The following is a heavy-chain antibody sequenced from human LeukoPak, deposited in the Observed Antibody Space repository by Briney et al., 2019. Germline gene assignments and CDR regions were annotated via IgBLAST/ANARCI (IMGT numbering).Heavy chain of an antibody. V-gene: IGHV3-30*05. J-gene: IGHJ4*02. D-gene: IGHD3-3*01. Sequence: GGSLRLSCAASGFTFSSYWMSWVRQAPGKGLEWVAVISYDGSNKYYADSVKGRFTISRDNSKNTLYLQMNSLRAEGTAVYYCARHWSGYDAFDYWGQGTLVTVSS. CDR3: ARHWSGYDAFDY. CDR1: GFTFSSYW. CDR2: ISYDGSNK.